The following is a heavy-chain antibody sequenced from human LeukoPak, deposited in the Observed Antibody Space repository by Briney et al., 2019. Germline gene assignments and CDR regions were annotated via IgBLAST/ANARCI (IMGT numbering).Heavy chain of an antibody. CDR1: GYTFTTYW. V-gene: IGHV5-51*01. CDR3: ARSYDSSGYYDY. D-gene: IGHD3-22*01. J-gene: IGHJ4*02. CDR2: IYPGDSDT. Sequence: GESLKISCKGSGYTFTTYWIGWVRQMPGKGLEWMGIIYPGDSDTRYSPSFQGRVTISADKSISTAYLQWSSLKASDTAMYYCARSYDSSGYYDYWGQGTLVTVSS.